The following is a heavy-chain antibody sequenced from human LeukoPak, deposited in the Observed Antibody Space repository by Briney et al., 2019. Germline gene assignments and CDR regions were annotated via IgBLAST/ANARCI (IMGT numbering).Heavy chain of an antibody. J-gene: IGHJ6*03. CDR1: AGSISSGGYY. CDR2: IYYRWST. V-gene: IGHV4-31*03. CDR3: ARGGIHSGPSYYYYYYYMDV. Sequence: SSDTLSLTCTLSAGSISSGGYYWSWIRQHPGKGLEWIGYIYYRWSTYYNPSLKSRVTISVDTSKNQFSLKLSSVTAADTAVYYCARGGIHSGPSYYYYYYYMDVWGKGTTVTVSS. D-gene: IGHD6-6*01.